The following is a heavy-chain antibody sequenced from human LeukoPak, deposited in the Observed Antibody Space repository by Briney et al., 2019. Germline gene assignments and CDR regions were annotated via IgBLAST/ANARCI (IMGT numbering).Heavy chain of an antibody. D-gene: IGHD4-17*01. J-gene: IGHJ2*01. V-gene: IGHV3-33*01. CDR3: ARDQDYGDAGYFDL. Sequence: GRSLRLSCAASGFTFSSYGMHWVRQAPGKGLEWVAVIWYDGSNKYYTDSVEGRFTISRDNSKNTLYLQMSSLRAEDTAVYYCARDQDYGDAGYFDLWGRGTLVTVSS. CDR2: IWYDGSNK. CDR1: GFTFSSYG.